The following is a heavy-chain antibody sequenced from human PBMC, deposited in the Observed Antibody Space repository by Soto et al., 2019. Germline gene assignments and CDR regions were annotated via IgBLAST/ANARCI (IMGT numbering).Heavy chain of an antibody. CDR1: GGTFSSYA. CDR3: AGVGEGYCSGGSCFSSRFDP. D-gene: IGHD2-15*01. V-gene: IGHV1-69*13. CDR2: IIPIFGTA. Sequence: SVKVSCKASGGTFSSYAISWVRQAPGQGLEWMGGIIPIFGTANYAQKFQGRVTITADESTSTAYMELSSLRSEDTAVYYCAGVGEGYCSGGSCFSSRFDPWGQGTLVTVSS. J-gene: IGHJ5*02.